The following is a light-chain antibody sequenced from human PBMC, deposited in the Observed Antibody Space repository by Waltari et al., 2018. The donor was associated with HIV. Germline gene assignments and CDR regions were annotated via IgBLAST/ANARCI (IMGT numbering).Light chain of an antibody. CDR1: QSVSSY. V-gene: IGKV3-11*01. CDR2: AAS. CDR3: QQRSNWLT. J-gene: IGKJ4*01. Sequence: EIVLTQSPATLSLSPGERATLSCRASQSVSSYLAWYPQKPGQAPRLLIYAASNRATGIPARFSGSGSGTDFTLTISSLEPEDFAVYYCQQRSNWLTFGGGTKVEIK.